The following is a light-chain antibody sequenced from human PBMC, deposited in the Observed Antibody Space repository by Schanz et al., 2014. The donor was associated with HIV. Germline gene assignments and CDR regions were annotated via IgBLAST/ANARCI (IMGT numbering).Light chain of an antibody. CDR1: QTITSNF. J-gene: IGKJ1*01. CDR3: QHYNSDSWT. Sequence: EIVLTQSPGTLSLSPGERATLSCRASQTITSNFLAWYQQRPGQAPRLLIYGASNRATGVPDRFSGSGSGTEFALTISSLQPDDFATYYCQHYNSDSWTFGQGTNVKIK. CDR2: GAS. V-gene: IGKV3-20*01.